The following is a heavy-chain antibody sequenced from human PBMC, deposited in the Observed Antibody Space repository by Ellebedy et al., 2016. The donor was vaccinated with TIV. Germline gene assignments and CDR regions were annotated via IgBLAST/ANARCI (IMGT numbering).Heavy chain of an antibody. CDR1: GDTLTNHY. D-gene: IGHD3-3*01. CDR2: IHPGGVYT. Sequence: ASVKVSCKASGDTLTNHYMHWVRQAPGQGPEWMGVIHPGGVYTDFAQNLQGRLTLTRDTSTSTLFMELSSLKSEDTAVYYCARESNVIMSGLHRGALDIWGEGTMVSVSS. CDR3: ARESNVIMSGLHRGALDI. V-gene: IGHV1-46*01. J-gene: IGHJ3*02.